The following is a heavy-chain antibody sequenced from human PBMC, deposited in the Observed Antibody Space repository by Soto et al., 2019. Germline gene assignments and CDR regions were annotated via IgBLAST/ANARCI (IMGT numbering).Heavy chain of an antibody. V-gene: IGHV3-33*01. CDR2: IWNDGIRK. Sequence: VQLVESGGGMVQPGTSLRLSCAASGFTFTKYGMHWVRQAPGKGLEWVALIWNDGIRKVYVDSVKGRFTISRDNSKNTLDLPMNNLRDEDTAVYYCARDDDNDANALDYWGPGTLVTVSS. J-gene: IGHJ4*02. CDR1: GFTFTKYG. CDR3: ARDDDNDANALDY.